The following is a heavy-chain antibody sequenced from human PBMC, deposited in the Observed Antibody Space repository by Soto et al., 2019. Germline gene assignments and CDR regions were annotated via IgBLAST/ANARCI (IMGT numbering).Heavy chain of an antibody. D-gene: IGHD5-18*01. V-gene: IGHV3-21*01. CDR2: ISSSSNYI. J-gene: IGHJ4*02. Sequence: GGSLSLSCADSGFTFSSYSMNWVRQAPGKGLEWVSSISSSSNYIYYADSVKGRFTISRDNTKNSLSLQMNNLRAEDTAVYYCAREGDGRGYSYGSPFDYWGQGTLVTVSS. CDR1: GFTFSSYS. CDR3: AREGDGRGYSYGSPFDY.